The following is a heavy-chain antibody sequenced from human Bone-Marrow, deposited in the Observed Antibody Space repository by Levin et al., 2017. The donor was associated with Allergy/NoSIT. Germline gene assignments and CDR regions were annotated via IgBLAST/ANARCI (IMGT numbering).Heavy chain of an antibody. CDR3: ARIPWLIVGGYGMDV. J-gene: IGHJ6*02. CDR2: IFSNAEK. V-gene: IGHV2-26*01. Sequence: SGPTLVKPTETLTLTCTVSGFSLSNSRMGVSWIRQPPGKALEWLAHIFSNAEKSYSISMKNRLTISKDTSRSQVVLTMTNMDPADTATYYCARIPWLIVGGYGMDVWGQGTTVTVSS. CDR1: GFSLSNSRMG. D-gene: IGHD3-22*01.